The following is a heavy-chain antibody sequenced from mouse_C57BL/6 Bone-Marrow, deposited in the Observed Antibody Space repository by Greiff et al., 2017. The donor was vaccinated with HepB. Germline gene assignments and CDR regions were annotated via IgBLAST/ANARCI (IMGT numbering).Heavy chain of an antibody. J-gene: IGHJ4*01. CDR1: GYTFTSYW. Sequence: QVQLQQPGAELVKPGASVKLSCKASGYTFTSYWMQWVKQRPGQGLEWIGEIDPSDSYTNYNQKFKGKATLTVDTSSSTAYMQLSSLTSEDSAVYYCETYYYGGGSGYAMAYGGQGPSVTVS. V-gene: IGHV1-50*01. CDR2: IDPSDSYT. CDR3: ETYYYGGGSGYAMAY. D-gene: IGHD1-1*02.